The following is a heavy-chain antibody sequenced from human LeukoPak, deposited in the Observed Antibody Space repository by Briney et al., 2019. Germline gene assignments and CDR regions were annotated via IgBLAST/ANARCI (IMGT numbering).Heavy chain of an antibody. Sequence: GGSLRLSCIASGFVFSRDNMNWVRQAPGKGLEWVAHISETIYYADSVQGRFTISRDNAKNSLYLQISNLRVDDTAMHYCVREVGRPKTFYFDSWGRGTPVTVSS. J-gene: IGHJ4*02. CDR1: GFVFSRDN. V-gene: IGHV3-48*04. CDR3: VREVGRPKTFYFDS. D-gene: IGHD3-16*01. CDR2: ISETI.